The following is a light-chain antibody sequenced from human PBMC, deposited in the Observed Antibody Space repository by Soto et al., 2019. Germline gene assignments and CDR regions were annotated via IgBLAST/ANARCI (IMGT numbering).Light chain of an antibody. CDR3: QQSYSTPLT. CDR1: QPISTS. Sequence: DIQVSQSPSYMSASVGDRVIITCRAGQPISTSLHWFQQKPGKAPKLLIYAVSNLQPEVPSRFSGRGTGTEFTLIISSLQPEDIAIYYCQQSYSTPLTFGGGTKVQIK. V-gene: IGKV1-39*01. CDR2: AVS. J-gene: IGKJ4*01.